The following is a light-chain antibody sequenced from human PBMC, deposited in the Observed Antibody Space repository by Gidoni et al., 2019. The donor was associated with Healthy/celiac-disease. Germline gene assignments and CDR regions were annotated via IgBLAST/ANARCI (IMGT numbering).Light chain of an antibody. J-gene: IGKJ4*01. CDR2: DAS. CDR3: QQRTT. V-gene: IGKV3-11*01. CDR1: QSVRSY. Sequence: IVLKQSPATLSLSPGERATRPCMASQSVRSYLAWYQQKSGQAPRLLDYDASNRATGIPAGFSGSGSGTDFTLNISSLGPEDFAVYYCQQRTTFGGXTRVEIK.